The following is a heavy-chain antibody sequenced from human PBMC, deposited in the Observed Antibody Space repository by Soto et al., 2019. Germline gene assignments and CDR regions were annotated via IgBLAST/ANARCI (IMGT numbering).Heavy chain of an antibody. CDR2: INQDGSVK. CDR1: GFTFSNYW. Sequence: EVQLVESGGGLVQSGGSLRVSCAASGFTFSNYWMSWVHQAPGKGLEWVANINQDGSVKYYVDSVKGRFTISRDNAKNSQYLQMNSLRAEDTAVYYCSRIGYSSSSLDYWGQGTLVTVSS. J-gene: IGHJ4*02. V-gene: IGHV3-7*01. CDR3: SRIGYSSSSLDY. D-gene: IGHD6-6*01.